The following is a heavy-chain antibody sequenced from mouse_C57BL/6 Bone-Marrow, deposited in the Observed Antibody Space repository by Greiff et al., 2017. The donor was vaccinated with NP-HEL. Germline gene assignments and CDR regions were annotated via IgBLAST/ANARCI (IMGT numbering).Heavy chain of an antibody. D-gene: IGHD2-2*01. CDR3: ARRGVTTYYYAMDY. CDR2: IYPGSGNT. Sequence: VQLQQSGPELVKPGASVKISCKASGYSFTSYYIHWVKQRPGQGLEWIGWIYPGSGNTKYNEKFKGKATLTADTSSSTAYMQLSSLTSEDSAVYYCARRGVTTYYYAMDYWGQGTSVTVSS. J-gene: IGHJ4*01. CDR1: GYSFTSYY. V-gene: IGHV1-66*01.